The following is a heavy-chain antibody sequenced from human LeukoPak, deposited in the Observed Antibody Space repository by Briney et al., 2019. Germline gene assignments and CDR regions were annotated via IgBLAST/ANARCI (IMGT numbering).Heavy chain of an antibody. Sequence: TSETLSLTCTVSGDSISSYYWTWIRQPAGKGLDWIGRIYTSGTTNYNPSLKSRVTISVDKSKNQFSLNLSSVTAADTAVYYCARDLPNLAGILDYWGQGTLVTVSS. V-gene: IGHV4-4*07. D-gene: IGHD6-19*01. CDR3: ARDLPNLAGILDY. J-gene: IGHJ4*02. CDR2: IYTSGTT. CDR1: GDSISSYY.